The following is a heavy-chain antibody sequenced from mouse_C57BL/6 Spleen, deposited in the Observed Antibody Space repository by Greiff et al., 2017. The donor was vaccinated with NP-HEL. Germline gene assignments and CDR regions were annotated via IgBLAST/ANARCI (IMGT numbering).Heavy chain of an antibody. J-gene: IGHJ1*03. CDR1: GYTFTSYW. D-gene: IGHD1-1*01. Sequence: QVQLQQPGAELVMPGASVKLSCKASGYTFTSYWMHWVKQRPGQGLEWIGEIDPSDSYTNYNQKFKGKSTLTVDKSSSTAYMQLSSLTSEDSEVYYCSRSLISTVVATGYFDVRGTGTTVTVSS. CDR3: SRSLISTVVATGYFDV. CDR2: IDPSDSYT. V-gene: IGHV1-69*01.